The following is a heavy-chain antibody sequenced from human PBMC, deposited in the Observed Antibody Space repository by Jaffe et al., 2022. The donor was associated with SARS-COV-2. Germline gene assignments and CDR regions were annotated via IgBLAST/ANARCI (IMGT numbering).Heavy chain of an antibody. CDR1: GFTFSSYA. Sequence: EVQLLESGGGLIQPGGSLTLSCAASGFTFSSYAMSWVRQAPGKGLEWVSAISGRVSGGATYYADSVKGRFTISRDNSKSTLYLQMNSLGAGDTAIYYCAKGPNYDFWSGYAPFDSWGQGALVTVSS. CDR2: ISGRVSGGAT. CDR3: AKGPNYDFWSGYAPFDS. J-gene: IGHJ4*02. D-gene: IGHD3-3*01. V-gene: IGHV3-23*01.